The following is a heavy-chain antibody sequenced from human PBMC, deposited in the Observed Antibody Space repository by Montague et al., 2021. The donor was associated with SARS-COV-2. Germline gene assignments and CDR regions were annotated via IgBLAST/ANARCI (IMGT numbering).Heavy chain of an antibody. D-gene: IGHD3-16*02. CDR1: GFTFSNYD. J-gene: IGHJ3*02. CDR2: ISTSAYTT. V-gene: IGHV3-48*03. CDR3: TRDYRSIVGDGLDI. Sequence: SLSLPCAASGFTFSNYDMNWVRQAPGKGPEWISCISTSAYTTSYAGSVKGRFTISRDNGKNSLYLQMNSLRVEDTAVYYCTRDYRSIVGDGLDIWGQGTKVTVSS.